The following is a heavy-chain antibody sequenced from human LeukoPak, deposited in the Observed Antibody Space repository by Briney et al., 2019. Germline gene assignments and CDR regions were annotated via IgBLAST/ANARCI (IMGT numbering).Heavy chain of an antibody. CDR3: ARGGFVVAPPLAV. CDR1: EYTFTGYY. J-gene: IGHJ6*02. V-gene: IGHV1-2*02. Sequence: ASVKVSCKASEYTFTGYYLHWVRQAPGQGLEWRGCTNPGSGGTNYAQKVQDRVTMTRDMYISTAYMELSSLRYDDTAVYYCARGGFVVAPPLAVWGQGTTVTVSS. D-gene: IGHD3-3*01. CDR2: TNPGSGGT.